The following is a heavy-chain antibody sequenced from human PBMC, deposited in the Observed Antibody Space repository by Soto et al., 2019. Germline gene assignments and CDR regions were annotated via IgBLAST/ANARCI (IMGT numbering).Heavy chain of an antibody. CDR3: ARDLWGYCGTDCYPLDV. CDR2: MYNTGST. D-gene: IGHD2-21*02. CDR1: GGCISGYY. Sequence: SETLSLTCTVSGGCISGYYWSWIRQPPGKGLEWIGYMYNTGSTVYNPSFKSRVTISVDTSKNQFSLKLNSVTAADTAVYYCARDLWGYCGTDCYPLDVWGQGTTVT. J-gene: IGHJ6*02. V-gene: IGHV4-59*01.